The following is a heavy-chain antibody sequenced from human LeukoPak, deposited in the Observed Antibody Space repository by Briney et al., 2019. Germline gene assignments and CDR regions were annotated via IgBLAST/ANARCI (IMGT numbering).Heavy chain of an antibody. D-gene: IGHD4-17*01. CDR1: GFTFSSYS. CDR3: AREPDYDAFDY. CDR2: ISSSSSTI. V-gene: IGHV3-48*01. J-gene: IGHJ4*02. Sequence: GGSLRLSCAASGFTFSSYSMNWVRQAPGRGLEWVSYISSSSSTIYYADSVKGRFTISRDSAKNSLYLQMNSLRAEDTAVYYCAREPDYDAFDYWGQGTLVTVSS.